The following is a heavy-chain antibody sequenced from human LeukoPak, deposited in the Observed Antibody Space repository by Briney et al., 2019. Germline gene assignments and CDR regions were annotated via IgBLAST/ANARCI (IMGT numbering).Heavy chain of an antibody. Sequence: GGSLRLSCAASGFSFGDFYMTWIRQAPGKGLEWLSHISPSSTYTNFADSVKGRFTISRDNANNSLYLQMNSLGADDTAVYYCAGGTGMDVWGQGTTVTVSS. D-gene: IGHD1-1*01. CDR2: ISPSSTYT. CDR1: GFSFGDFY. J-gene: IGHJ6*02. V-gene: IGHV3-11*05. CDR3: AGGTGMDV.